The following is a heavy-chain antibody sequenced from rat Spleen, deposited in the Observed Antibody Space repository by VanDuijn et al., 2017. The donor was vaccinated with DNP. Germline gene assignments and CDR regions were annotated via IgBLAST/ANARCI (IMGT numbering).Heavy chain of an antibody. J-gene: IGHJ4*01. Sequence: VQLKESGPGLVQPSQTLSLTCTVSGLSLSRYHVHWVRQPPGKGLEWMGSVNSAGSTNYNPSLKSRISITRDISKNQLFLQVNSVTTEDTATYYCARWPGYNPPYAMDAWGQGTSVTVSS. D-gene: IGHD1-4*01. CDR2: VNSAGST. V-gene: IGHV3-3*01. CDR3: ARWPGYNPPYAMDA. CDR1: GLSLSRYHV.